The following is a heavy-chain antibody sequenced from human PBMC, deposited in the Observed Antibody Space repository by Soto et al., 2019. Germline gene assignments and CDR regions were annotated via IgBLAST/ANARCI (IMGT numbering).Heavy chain of an antibody. CDR3: ARARDFSCWSIIEY. D-gene: IGHD6-13*01. Sequence: ASVKVCCKASGNTYASTGIQWGRQAPGQGLEWMGWISAYNGNTNYAQKLQGRVTLTRATSTGTAYMELRSLRSDDTAVYYCARARDFSCWSIIEY. CDR1: GNTYASTG. CDR2: ISAYNGNT. V-gene: IGHV1-18*01. J-gene: IGHJ1*01.